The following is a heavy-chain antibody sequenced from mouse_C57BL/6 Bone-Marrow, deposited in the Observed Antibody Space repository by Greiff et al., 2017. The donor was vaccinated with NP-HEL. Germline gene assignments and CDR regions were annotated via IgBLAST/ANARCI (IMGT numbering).Heavy chain of an antibody. Sequence: EVQRVESGGGLVKPGGSLKLSCAASGFTFSDYGMHWVRQAPEKGLEWVAYISSGSSTIYYAATVKGRFTISRDNAKNTLFLQMTSLRSEDTAMYYCAREYYYGSSWYFDYWGQGTTLTVSS. J-gene: IGHJ2*01. D-gene: IGHD1-1*01. CDR3: AREYYYGSSWYFDY. CDR2: ISSGSSTI. V-gene: IGHV5-17*01. CDR1: GFTFSDYG.